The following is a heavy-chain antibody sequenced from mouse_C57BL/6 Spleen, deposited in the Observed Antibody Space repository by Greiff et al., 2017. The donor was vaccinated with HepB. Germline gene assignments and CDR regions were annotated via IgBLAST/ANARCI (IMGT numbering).Heavy chain of an antibody. J-gene: IGHJ2*01. D-gene: IGHD2-4*01. CDR1: GYAFSSYW. V-gene: IGHV1-80*01. CDR3: ARSGDYDSSFDY. Sequence: QVQLQQSGAELVKPGASVKISCKASGYAFSSYWMNWVKQRPGKGLEWIGQIYPGDGDTNYNGKFKGKATLTADKSSSTAYMQLSSLTSEDSAVYFCARSGDYDSSFDYWGQGTTLTVSS. CDR2: IYPGDGDT.